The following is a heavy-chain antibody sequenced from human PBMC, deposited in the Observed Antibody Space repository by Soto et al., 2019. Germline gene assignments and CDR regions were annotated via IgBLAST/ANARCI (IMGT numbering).Heavy chain of an antibody. CDR1: EFSFSNYA. D-gene: IGHD4-17*01. J-gene: IGHJ4*02. CDR3: AKDPNGDYVGAFDS. V-gene: IGHV3-23*01. CDR2: IGAGINYI. Sequence: EVQLLESGGGLIQPGGSLRLSCTASEFSFSNYAVTWVRQAPGKGREWSSSIGAGINYIYYADSVKGRFTISRDKSKNTDCLQMNSLRADDTALYYCAKDPNGDYVGAFDSWGQGTLVTVSS.